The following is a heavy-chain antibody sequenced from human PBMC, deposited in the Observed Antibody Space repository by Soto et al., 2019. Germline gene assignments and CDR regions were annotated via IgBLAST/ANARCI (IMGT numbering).Heavy chain of an antibody. D-gene: IGHD1-26*01. CDR1: GGTFSSYA. Sequence: SVKVSCKASGGTFSSYAISWVRQAPGQGLEWMGGIIPIFGTANYAQKFQGRVTITADESTSTAYMELSSLRSEDTAVYYCARGGRGVGATRYYYYGMDVWGQGTTVTVSS. CDR3: ARGGRGVGATRYYYYGMDV. V-gene: IGHV1-69*13. CDR2: IIPIFGTA. J-gene: IGHJ6*02.